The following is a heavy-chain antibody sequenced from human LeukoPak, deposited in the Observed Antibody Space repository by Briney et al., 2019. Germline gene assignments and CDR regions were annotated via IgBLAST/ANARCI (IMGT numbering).Heavy chain of an antibody. J-gene: IGHJ4*02. CDR2: ISSSGSTI. CDR1: GFTFSDYY. CDR3: ARDRSITMVRTPPDY. D-gene: IGHD3-10*01. V-gene: IGHV3-11*04. Sequence: GGSLRLSCAASGFTFSDYYMSWIRQAPGKGLEWVSYISSSGSTIYYADSVKGRFTISRDNAKNSLYLQMNSLRAEDTAVYYCARDRSITMVRTPPDYWGQGTLATVSS.